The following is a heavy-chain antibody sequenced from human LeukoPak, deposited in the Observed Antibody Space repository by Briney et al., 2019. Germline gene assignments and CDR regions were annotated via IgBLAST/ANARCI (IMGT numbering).Heavy chain of an antibody. CDR2: IKEDGSEK. Sequence: PGGSLRLSCTASGFSLSSFDMNWVRQAPGKGLEWVANIKEDGSEKNYADSVKGRFTISRDNAKNSLYLQMNSLRGEDTAVYYCARARYSDFWGQGTLVTVSS. CDR3: ARARYSDF. V-gene: IGHV3-7*01. CDR1: GFSLSSFD. J-gene: IGHJ4*02.